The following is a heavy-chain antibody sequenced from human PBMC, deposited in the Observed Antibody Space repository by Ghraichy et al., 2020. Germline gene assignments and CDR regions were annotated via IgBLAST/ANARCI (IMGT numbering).Heavy chain of an antibody. CDR2: IYYSGST. CDR1: GGSVSSGSYY. J-gene: IGHJ4*02. Sequence: SETLSLTCTVSGGSVSSGSYYWSWIRQPPGKGLEWIGYIYYSGSTNYNPSLKSRVTISVDTSKNQFSLKLSSVTAADTAVYYCARECSGGSCSIDYWGQGTLVTVSS. D-gene: IGHD2-15*01. V-gene: IGHV4-61*01. CDR3: ARECSGGSCSIDY.